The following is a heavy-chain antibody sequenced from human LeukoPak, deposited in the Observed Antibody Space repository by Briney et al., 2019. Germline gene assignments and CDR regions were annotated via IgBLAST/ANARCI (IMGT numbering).Heavy chain of an antibody. D-gene: IGHD3-22*01. V-gene: IGHV3-74*01. CDR2: INSDGSST. CDR1: GFTFSSYW. CDR3: ARGLSRRGLMVVDDAFDI. Sequence: GGSLRLSCAASGFTFSSYWMHWVRQAPGKGLVWVSRINSDGSSTSYAGSVKGRFTISRDNSKNSVYLQMNSLRAEDTAVYYCARGLSRRGLMVVDDAFDIWGQGTMVTVSS. J-gene: IGHJ3*02.